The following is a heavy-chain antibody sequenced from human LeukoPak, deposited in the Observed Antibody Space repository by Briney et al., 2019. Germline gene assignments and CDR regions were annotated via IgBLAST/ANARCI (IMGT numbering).Heavy chain of an antibody. CDR1: GGSISSYY. J-gene: IGHJ4*02. V-gene: IGHV4-59*01. D-gene: IGHD6-25*01. CDR3: ARAGGVKTAALDLDY. Sequence: SETLSLTCTVSGGSISSYYWSWIRQPPGKGLEWIAFINYSGSTNYNPSLKSRVAISVDTSKNQFSLKLTSVTTADTAVYYCARAGGVKTAALDLDYWGQGTLVTVSS. CDR2: INYSGST.